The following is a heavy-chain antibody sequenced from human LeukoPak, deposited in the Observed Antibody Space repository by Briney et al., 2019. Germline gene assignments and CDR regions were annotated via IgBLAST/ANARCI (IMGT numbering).Heavy chain of an antibody. CDR3: AKGSGYETDFDY. J-gene: IGHJ4*02. Sequence: PGGSLRLSCATSGFTFSTYVMSWVRQAPGKGLEWVSGISGSGDNTYYADSVKGRFTISRDNSKNTLYLQMNSLRAEDTAVYYCAKGSGYETDFDYWGQGTLVTVSS. CDR2: ISGSGDNT. CDR1: GFTFSTYV. D-gene: IGHD3-9*01. V-gene: IGHV3-23*01.